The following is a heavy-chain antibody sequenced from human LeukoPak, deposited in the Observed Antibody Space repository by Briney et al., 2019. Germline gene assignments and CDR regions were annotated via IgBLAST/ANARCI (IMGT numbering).Heavy chain of an antibody. CDR1: GGSFSGYY. V-gene: IGHV4-34*01. D-gene: IGHD6-13*01. J-gene: IGHJ4*02. Sequence: PSETLSLTCAVYGGSFSGYYWSWIRQPPGKGLEWIGEINHSGGTNYNPSLKSRVTISVDTSKNQFSLKLSSVTAADTAVYYCARGRGAAAGTLYPYWGQGTLVTVSS. CDR3: ARGRGAAAGTLYPY. CDR2: INHSGGT.